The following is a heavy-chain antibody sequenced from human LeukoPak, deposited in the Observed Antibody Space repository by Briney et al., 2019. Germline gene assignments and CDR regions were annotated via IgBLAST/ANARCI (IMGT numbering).Heavy chain of an antibody. V-gene: IGHV3-30*02. CDR2: IRYDGSNE. CDR1: GFTFSSNG. Sequence: GGSLRLSCATSGFTFSSNGLHWVRQAPGKGLQWVAFIRYDGSNEYYADSVKGRFTISRDNSKNTLYLQMNSLRTEDTAVYYCAKTGYSGSAYGTWYFDYWGQGTLVTVSS. J-gene: IGHJ4*02. D-gene: IGHD5-12*01. CDR3: AKTGYSGSAYGTWYFDY.